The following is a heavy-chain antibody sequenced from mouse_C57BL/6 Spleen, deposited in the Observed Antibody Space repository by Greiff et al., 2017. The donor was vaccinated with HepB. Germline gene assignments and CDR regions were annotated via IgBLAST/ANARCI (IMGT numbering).Heavy chain of an antibody. V-gene: IGHV5-4*01. Sequence: EVKLVESGGGLVKPGGSLKLSCAASGFTFSSYAMSWVRQTPEKRLEWVATISDGGSYTYYPDNVKGRFTISRDNAKNNLYLQMSQLKSEDTAMYYCARDPGSSYWYFDVWGTGTTVTVSS. D-gene: IGHD1-1*01. CDR2: ISDGGSYT. CDR1: GFTFSSYA. J-gene: IGHJ1*03. CDR3: ARDPGSSYWYFDV.